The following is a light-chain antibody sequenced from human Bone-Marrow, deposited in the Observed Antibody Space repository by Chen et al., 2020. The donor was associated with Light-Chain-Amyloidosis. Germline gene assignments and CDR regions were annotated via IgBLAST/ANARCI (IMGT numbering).Light chain of an antibody. J-gene: IGKJ1*01. CDR2: AAS. CDR1: QSISSY. V-gene: IGKV1-39*01. Sequence: DIERTQSKESLSAPVGDRVTITCLASQSISSYLNWYQQKPGKAPKLLIYAASSLQSGVPSRFSGSGSGTDFTLTISSLQPEDFATYYCQQSYSTPWTFGQGTKVEIK. CDR3: QQSYSTPWT.